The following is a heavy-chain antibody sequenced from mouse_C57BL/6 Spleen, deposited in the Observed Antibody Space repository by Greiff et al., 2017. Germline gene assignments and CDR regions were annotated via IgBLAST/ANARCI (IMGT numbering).Heavy chain of an antibody. V-gene: IGHV1-82*01. D-gene: IGHD1-1*01. CDR2: IYPGDGDT. J-gene: IGHJ1*03. Sequence: VQLQQSGPELVKPGASVKISCKASGYAFSSSWMNWVKQRPGKGLEWIGRIYPGDGDTNYNGKFKGKATLTADKSSSTAYMQLSSLTSEDSAVYCCARSGYYGSSYWYFDVWGTGTTVTVSS. CDR1: GYAFSSSW. CDR3: ARSGYYGSSYWYFDV.